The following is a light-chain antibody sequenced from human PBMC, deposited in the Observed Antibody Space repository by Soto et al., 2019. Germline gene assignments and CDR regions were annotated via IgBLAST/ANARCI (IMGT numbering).Light chain of an antibody. Sequence: EIVLTQSPGTLSLSPGERATLSCRASQSVSSSFLAWYQQKPGQAPRLLIYGASSRATGIPDRFSGSGSGTDFTLTISRLEPEDXXVXXXXXXXXSPPWTFGQGTKVEIK. CDR3: XXXXXSPPWT. CDR2: GAS. V-gene: IGKV3-20*01. CDR1: QSVSSSF. J-gene: IGKJ1*01.